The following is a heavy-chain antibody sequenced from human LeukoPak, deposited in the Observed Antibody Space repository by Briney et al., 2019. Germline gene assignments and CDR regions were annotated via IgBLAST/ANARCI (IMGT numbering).Heavy chain of an antibody. D-gene: IGHD2-2*01. CDR3: ASPRGYCSSSSCYLYFQY. Sequence: GESLKISSKGYGYSFTTYWIGWVRQMPGKGLEWVGIIYPGDSDTRYSPSFQGQVTISADKSISTAYLQWSSLKASDTAMYYCASPRGYCSSSSCYLYFQYSGQGTLVTVSS. V-gene: IGHV5-51*01. CDR2: IYPGDSDT. CDR1: GYSFTTYW. J-gene: IGHJ1*01.